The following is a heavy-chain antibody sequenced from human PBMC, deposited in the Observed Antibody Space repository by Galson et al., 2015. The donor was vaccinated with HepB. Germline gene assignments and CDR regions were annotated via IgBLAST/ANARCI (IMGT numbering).Heavy chain of an antibody. CDR3: ARVVNYYGPGSLDY. V-gene: IGHV3-7*03. CDR2: IKQDGSEM. CDR1: GFTFSSFW. J-gene: IGHJ4*02. D-gene: IGHD3-10*01. Sequence: SLRLSCAASGFTFSSFWMTWIRKAPGKGLEWVANIKQDGSEMHYVDSVKGRFTISRDNAKNSLYLQMNSLRAEDTAVYYCARVVNYYGPGSLDYWGQGTLVTVSS.